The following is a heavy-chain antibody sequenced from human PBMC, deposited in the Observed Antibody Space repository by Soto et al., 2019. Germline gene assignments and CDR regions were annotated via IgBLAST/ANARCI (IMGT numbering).Heavy chain of an antibody. V-gene: IGHV1-2*02. CDR1: GHTFTGYY. CDR3: ARGKAIAAEIYNWFDP. D-gene: IGHD2-15*01. J-gene: IGHJ5*02. Sequence: QVQPVQAGAEVKKPGASVKISCKASGHTFTGYYIHWVRQSPGQGLEWMGWINHNSGGTDYGQKLQGRVTMTRDSTISTVHLELTRPRSADMAVYHCARGKAIAAEIYNWFDPWGQGTLVTVSS. CDR2: INHNSGGT.